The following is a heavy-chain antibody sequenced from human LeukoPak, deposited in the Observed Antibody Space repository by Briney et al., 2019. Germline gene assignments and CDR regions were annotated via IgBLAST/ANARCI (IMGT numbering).Heavy chain of an antibody. Sequence: GGSLRLSCAASGFTFTSYAMSWVRQAPGEGLEWVSTISNTGGSTYYADSVKGRFTVSRDNSKNTLYLQMRGLRAEDTAAYYCAKAHVIGVVGIGFDIWGRGTKVTVSS. CDR3: AKAHVIGVVGIGFDI. CDR2: ISNTGGST. J-gene: IGHJ3*02. D-gene: IGHD3-22*01. V-gene: IGHV3-23*01. CDR1: GFTFTSYA.